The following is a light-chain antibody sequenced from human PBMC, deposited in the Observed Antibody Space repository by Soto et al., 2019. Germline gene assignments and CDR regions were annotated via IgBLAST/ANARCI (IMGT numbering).Light chain of an antibody. CDR1: QSVSSTY. CDR2: YIS. CDR3: QQHNQWPIT. V-gene: IGKV3D-15*01. Sequence: EIVLTQSPGTLSLSPGERATLSCRASQSVSSTYLGWYQQKPGQAPRLLIYYISTRATGIPARFSGSGSGTEFTLTINSLQSEDSAVYYCQQHNQWPITFGQGTRLEIK. J-gene: IGKJ5*01.